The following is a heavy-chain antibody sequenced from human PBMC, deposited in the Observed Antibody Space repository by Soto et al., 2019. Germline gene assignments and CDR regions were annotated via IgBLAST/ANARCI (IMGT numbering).Heavy chain of an antibody. CDR2: IYYSGST. J-gene: IGHJ6*02. CDR1: GGSISSGDYY. CDR3: ASVLVPAAINYYYGMDV. V-gene: IGHV4-30-4*01. Sequence: QVQLQESGPGLVKPSQTLSLTCTVSGGSISSGDYYWSWIRQPPGKGLEWIGYIYYSGSTYYNPSLKSRVTISVDPSKNQFSLKLSSVTAADTAVYYCASVLVPAAINYYYGMDVWGQGTTVTVSS. D-gene: IGHD2-2*01.